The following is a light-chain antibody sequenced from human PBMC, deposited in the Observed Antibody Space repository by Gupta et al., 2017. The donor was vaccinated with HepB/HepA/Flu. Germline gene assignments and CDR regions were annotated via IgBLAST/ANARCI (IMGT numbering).Light chain of an antibody. V-gene: IGKV1-27*01. Sequence: DIQMTQSPSSLSASIGDRVTITCRASQRIGNSLAWYQQKPGKVPNPLIYGASTLQSGVPSRFSGSGSGTDFTLTISSLQPEDVATYYCQHYNSAPFTFGPGTKVDIK. CDR2: GAS. CDR3: QHYNSAPFT. CDR1: QRIGNS. J-gene: IGKJ3*01.